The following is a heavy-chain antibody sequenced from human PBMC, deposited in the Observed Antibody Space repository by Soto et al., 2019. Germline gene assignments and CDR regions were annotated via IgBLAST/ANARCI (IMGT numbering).Heavy chain of an antibody. J-gene: IGHJ6*02. D-gene: IGHD3-10*01. Sequence: TETLSLTCTVSGDSISRYYWSWIRQPPGKGLEWIGYIYDNGITRYNPSLKSRVTISADTSKNQFSLKLSSATAADTAVYYCARAPTYSHGSESPHYFHALDVWGQGPSVTVSS. CDR1: GDSISRYY. CDR2: IYDNGIT. V-gene: IGHV4-59*01. CDR3: ARAPTYSHGSESPHYFHALDV.